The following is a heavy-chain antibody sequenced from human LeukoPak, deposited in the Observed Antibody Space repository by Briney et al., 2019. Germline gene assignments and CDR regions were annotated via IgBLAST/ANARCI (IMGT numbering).Heavy chain of an antibody. V-gene: IGHV3-64D*09. CDR3: VKGGKGISDSSGYYLFDY. D-gene: IGHD3-22*01. CDR1: GFTFSSYA. CDR2: ISSNGGST. Sequence: GGSLRLSCSASGFTFSSYAMHWVRPAPGKGLEYVSAISSNGGSTYYADSVKGRFTISRDNSKNTLYLQMSSLRAEDTAVYYCVKGGKGISDSSGYYLFDYWGQGTLVTVSS. J-gene: IGHJ4*02.